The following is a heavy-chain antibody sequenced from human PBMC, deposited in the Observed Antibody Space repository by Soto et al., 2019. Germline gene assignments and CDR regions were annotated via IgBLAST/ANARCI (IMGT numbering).Heavy chain of an antibody. Sequence: QVQLVESGGGVVQPGGSLRLSCAASGFVLSGYAMHWVRQAPGKGLEWVAVISFDGKKSYYADSVKGRFAISRDTSQNTVVLQMNSLRPADTAVYYCARPAYCRDGSCYTGPKYFQHWGQGALVTVSS. CDR3: ARPAYCRDGSCYTGPKYFQH. CDR2: ISFDGKKS. CDR1: GFVLSGYA. V-gene: IGHV3-30*09. D-gene: IGHD2-15*01. J-gene: IGHJ1*01.